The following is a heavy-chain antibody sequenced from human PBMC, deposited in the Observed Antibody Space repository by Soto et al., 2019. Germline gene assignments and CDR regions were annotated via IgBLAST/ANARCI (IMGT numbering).Heavy chain of an antibody. J-gene: IGHJ6*03. V-gene: IGHV4-59*01. CDR1: GGSISRYY. D-gene: IGHD1-26*01. CDR2: ISYSGST. Sequence: QVQLQELGPGLVKPSETLSLTCTVSGGSISRYYWSWIRQPPGKELEWIGYISYSGSTNYNPSLKSRVTISVDTSKNQFSLRLSSVTAADTAVYYCARGEGISYYYYMDVWGKGTTVTVSS. CDR3: ARGEGISYYYYMDV.